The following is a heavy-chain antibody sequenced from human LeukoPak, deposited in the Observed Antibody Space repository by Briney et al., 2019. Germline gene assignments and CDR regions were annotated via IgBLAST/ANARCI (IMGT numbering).Heavy chain of an antibody. Sequence: SETLSLTCTVSGGSISSGGYYWSWIRQHPGKGLEWIGYIYYSGSTYYNSSLKSRVTISVDTSKNQFSLKLSSVTAADTAVYYCARGAGGYGRSFDYWGQGTLVTVSS. CDR2: IYYSGST. CDR1: GGSISSGGYY. D-gene: IGHD4-17*01. V-gene: IGHV4-31*03. J-gene: IGHJ4*02. CDR3: ARGAGGYGRSFDY.